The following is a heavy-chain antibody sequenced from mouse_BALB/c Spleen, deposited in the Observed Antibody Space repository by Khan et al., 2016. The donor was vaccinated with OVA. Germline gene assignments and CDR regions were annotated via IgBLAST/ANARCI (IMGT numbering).Heavy chain of an antibody. V-gene: IGHV5-6*01. CDR1: GFTFSTYC. CDR3: ARLAYYYNSEGFAY. D-gene: IGHD1-1*02. Sequence: EVELVESGGDLVKTGGSLKLSCAASGFTFSTYCMSWVRQTPDKRLEWVATISSGGHYTYYIDSVKGRFTISRDNAKNILYLQMTSLRSEDTAMYYCARLAYYYNSEGFAYWGQGTLVTVSA. J-gene: IGHJ3*01. CDR2: ISSGGHYT.